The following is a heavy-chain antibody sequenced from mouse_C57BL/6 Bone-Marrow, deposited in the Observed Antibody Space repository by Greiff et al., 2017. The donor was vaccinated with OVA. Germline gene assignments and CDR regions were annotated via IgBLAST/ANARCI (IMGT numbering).Heavy chain of an antibody. CDR3: ARYINPKGDYRYWYFDV. D-gene: IGHD2-4*01. CDR1: GFTFTDYY. V-gene: IGHV7-3*01. CDR2: IRNKANGYTT. J-gene: IGHJ1*03. Sequence: EVHLVESGGGLVQPGGSLSLSCAASGFTFTDYYMSWVRQPPGKALEWLGFIRNKANGYTTEYSASVKGRFTISRDNSQSILYLQMNALRAEDSATYYCARYINPKGDYRYWYFDVWGTGTTVTVSS.